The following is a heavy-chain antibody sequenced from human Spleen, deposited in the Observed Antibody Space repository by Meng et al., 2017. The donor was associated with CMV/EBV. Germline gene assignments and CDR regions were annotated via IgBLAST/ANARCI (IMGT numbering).Heavy chain of an antibody. D-gene: IGHD5-24*01. J-gene: IGHJ4*02. CDR3: ARHSMTTI. CDR1: GYNFIDYD. Sequence: GESLKISGKASGYNFIDYDIGWVRQIPGKGLEWMGIISPTDSGATYSPSFEGQVTISVDKSVDTAYLQWTSLKASDTAMYYCARHSMTTIWGQGTLVTVSS. CDR2: ISPTDSGA. V-gene: IGHV5-51*01.